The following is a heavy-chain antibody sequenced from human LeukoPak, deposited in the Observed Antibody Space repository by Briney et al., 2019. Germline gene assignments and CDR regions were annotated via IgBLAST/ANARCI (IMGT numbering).Heavy chain of an antibody. Sequence: SGXXXSGXXXWGXIRQPGXXXXXWSGXXXXSGSTYYNPSRKSRITISVDTSKNQFSLKLSSVTAADTAVYYCARTKYSSGWYVVRSGDPFDYWGQGTLVTVSS. CDR3: ARTKYSSGWYVVRSGDPFDY. J-gene: IGHJ4*02. V-gene: IGHV4-30-4*08. D-gene: IGHD6-19*01. CDR1: SGXXXSGXXX. CDR2: XXXSGST.